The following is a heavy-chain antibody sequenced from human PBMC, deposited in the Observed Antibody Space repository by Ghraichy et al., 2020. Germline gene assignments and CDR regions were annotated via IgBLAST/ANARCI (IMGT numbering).Heavy chain of an antibody. D-gene: IGHD4-17*01. CDR3: ARHGYGDYSSQHYYFDS. V-gene: IGHV4-59*08. J-gene: IGHJ4*02. CDR1: GDPFNSFY. Sequence: ESLNIPCTVSGDPFNSFYWSWIRQPPGKGLEWIGQIYYGGSTNYNPSLNSRVTMSVDSSKSQFSLRLTSMTAADTAIYYCARHGYGDYSSQHYYFDSWGQGILVTVSS. CDR2: IYYGGST.